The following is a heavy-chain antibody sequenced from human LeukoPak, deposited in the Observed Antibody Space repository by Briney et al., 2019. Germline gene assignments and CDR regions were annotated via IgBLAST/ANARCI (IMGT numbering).Heavy chain of an antibody. V-gene: IGHV3-11*01. J-gene: IGHJ4*02. CDR1: GFTFSDYY. CDR2: ISSSGSTI. D-gene: IGHD1-7*01. Sequence: GGSLRLSCAASGFTFSDYYMSWIRQAPGKGLEWVSYISSSGSTIYYADSVKGRFTISRDNAKNSLYLQMNSLRAEDTAVYYCASTKLELISPYYFDYWGQGTLVTVSS. CDR3: ASTKLELISPYYFDY.